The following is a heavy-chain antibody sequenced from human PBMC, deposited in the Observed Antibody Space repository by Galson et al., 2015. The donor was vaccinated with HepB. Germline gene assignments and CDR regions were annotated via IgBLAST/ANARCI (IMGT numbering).Heavy chain of an antibody. CDR3: AKEGWDAIPFDY. D-gene: IGHD2-21*01. CDR2: ISYDGSNK. Sequence: SLRLSCAASGFTFSSYGMHWVRQAPGKGLEWVAVISYDGSNKYYADSVKGRFTISRDNSKNTLYLQMNSLRAEDTAVYYCAKEGWDAIPFDYWGQGTLVTVSS. V-gene: IGHV3-30*18. J-gene: IGHJ4*02. CDR1: GFTFSSYG.